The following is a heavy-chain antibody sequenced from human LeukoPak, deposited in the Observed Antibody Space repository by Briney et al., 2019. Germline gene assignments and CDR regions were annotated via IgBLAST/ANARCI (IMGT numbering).Heavy chain of an antibody. J-gene: IGHJ4*02. V-gene: IGHV3-21*01. CDR1: GFTFSSYS. D-gene: IGHD5-24*01. Sequence: PGGSLRLSCAASGFTFSSYSMNWVRQAPGKGLEWVSSISSSSSYIYYADSVKGRFTISRDNAKNSLYLQMNSLRAEDTAVYYCARDGRRWLQSDYWGQGTLVTVSS. CDR2: ISSSSSYI. CDR3: ARDGRRWLQSDY.